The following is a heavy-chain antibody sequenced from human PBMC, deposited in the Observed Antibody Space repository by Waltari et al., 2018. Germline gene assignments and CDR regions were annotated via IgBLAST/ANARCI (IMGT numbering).Heavy chain of an antibody. D-gene: IGHD6-13*01. CDR1: GYSISSGYY. CDR2: SYHSWGT. J-gene: IGHJ4*02. CDR3: ARLSSCWDYFDY. Sequence: QVQLQESGPGLVKPSETQSLTCAVSGYSISSGYYWGWSRRPPGKGLEWSGSSYHSWGTYDNPSLKSRVTISVDTSKNQLSLKLSSVTAADTAVYYCARLSSCWDYFDYWGQGTLVTVSS. V-gene: IGHV4-38-2*01.